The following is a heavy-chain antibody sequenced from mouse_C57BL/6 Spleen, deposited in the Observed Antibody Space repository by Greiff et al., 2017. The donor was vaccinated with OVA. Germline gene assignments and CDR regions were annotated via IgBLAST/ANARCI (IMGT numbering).Heavy chain of an antibody. Sequence: QVQLQQPGAELVRPGTSVKLSCKASGYTFTSYWMHWVKQRPGQGLEWIGVIDPSDSYTNYNQKFKGKATLTVDTSSSTAYMQLSSLTSEDSAVYYCARITPVVGFDYWGQGTTLTVAS. CDR1: GYTFTSYW. J-gene: IGHJ2*01. V-gene: IGHV1-59*01. CDR3: ARITPVVGFDY. CDR2: IDPSDSYT. D-gene: IGHD1-1*01.